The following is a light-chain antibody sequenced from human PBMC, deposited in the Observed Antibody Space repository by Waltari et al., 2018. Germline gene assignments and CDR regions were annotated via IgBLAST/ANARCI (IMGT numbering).Light chain of an antibody. CDR3: SSYTSSSTLDV. Sequence: QSALTQPASVSGSPGQSITIPCTGTSSDVGGYNYVPRYQQHPGKAPKLMIYDVSNRPSGVSNRFSGSKSGNTASLTISGLQAEDEADYYCSSYTSSSTLDVFGGGTKLTVL. V-gene: IGLV2-14*03. CDR1: SSDVGGYNY. CDR2: DVS. J-gene: IGLJ2*01.